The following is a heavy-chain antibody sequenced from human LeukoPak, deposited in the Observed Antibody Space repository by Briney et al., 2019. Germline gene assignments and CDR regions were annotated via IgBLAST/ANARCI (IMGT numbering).Heavy chain of an antibody. J-gene: IGHJ3*02. CDR3: ARGRRIYCSGGSCCGAFDI. CDR2: IYYSGST. V-gene: IGHV4-39*07. CDR1: GGSISSSSYY. Sequence: SETLSLTCTVSGGSISSSSYYWGWIRQPPGKGLEWIGSIYYSGSTNYNPSLKSRVTISVDTSKNQFSLKLSSVTAADTAVYYCARGRRIYCSGGSCCGAFDIWGQGTMVTVSS. D-gene: IGHD2-15*01.